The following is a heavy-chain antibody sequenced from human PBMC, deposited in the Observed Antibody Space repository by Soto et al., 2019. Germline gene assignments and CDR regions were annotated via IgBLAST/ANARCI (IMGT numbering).Heavy chain of an antibody. Sequence: SETLSLTWAVYGGSFSGYYWSWSRQPPGKGLEWIGEINHSGSTNYNPSLKSRVTISVDTSKNQFSLKLSSVTAADTAVYYCARGRIAAAGKYYYYYYGMDVWGQGTTVTVSS. CDR1: GGSFSGYY. V-gene: IGHV4-34*01. D-gene: IGHD6-13*01. J-gene: IGHJ6*02. CDR2: INHSGST. CDR3: ARGRIAAAGKYYYYYYGMDV.